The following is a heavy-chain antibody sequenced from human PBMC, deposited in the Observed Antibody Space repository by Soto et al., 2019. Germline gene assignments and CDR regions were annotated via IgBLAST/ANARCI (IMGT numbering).Heavy chain of an antibody. CDR2: IIPIFGTA. Sequence: SVKVSCKASGGTFSSYAISWVRQPPGQGLEWMGGIIPIFGTANYAQRFQGRVTIPAEKSTSKAYMELSSLRSRGTAVSYSARGGSITILGADPGGNWFEPWGQGTLVTVSS. V-gene: IGHV1-69*06. D-gene: IGHD3-3*01. CDR3: ARGGSITILGADPGGNWFEP. CDR1: GGTFSSYA. J-gene: IGHJ5*02.